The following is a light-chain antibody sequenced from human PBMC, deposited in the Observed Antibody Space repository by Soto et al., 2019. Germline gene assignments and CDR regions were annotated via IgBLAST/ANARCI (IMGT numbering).Light chain of an antibody. V-gene: IGKV1-39*01. CDR2: AAS. J-gene: IGKJ1*01. CDR1: QSISSY. Sequence: DIQMTQSPSSLSASVGDRVTITCRASQSISSYINWYQQKPGKDPKLLIYAASSLQSGVPSRFSGSGSGTDFTLTISSLQPEDFATYYCQQSYSTPPKTFGQGTKVEIK. CDR3: QQSYSTPPKT.